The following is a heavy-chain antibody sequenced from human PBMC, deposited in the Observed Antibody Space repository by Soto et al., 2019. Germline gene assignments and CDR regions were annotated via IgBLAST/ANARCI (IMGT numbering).Heavy chain of an antibody. Sequence: EVQLVESGGASVLPGGSLGVSCAASGISFSTHWMHWVRQGPGKGLEWVARIKFDGTDDTYADSVKGRFTISRDNAKSTLYLQMNSLTTEDTGLYYCTRGGPYYCVPFDYWGQGTLVTVSS. V-gene: IGHV3-74*01. J-gene: IGHJ4*02. CDR3: TRGGPYYCVPFDY. CDR2: IKFDGTDD. CDR1: GISFSTHW. D-gene: IGHD3-10*02.